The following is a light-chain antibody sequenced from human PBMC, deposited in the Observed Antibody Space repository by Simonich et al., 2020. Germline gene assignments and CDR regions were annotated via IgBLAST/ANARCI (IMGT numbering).Light chain of an antibody. CDR2: EDS. CDR3: CSYAGSSTVV. V-gene: IGLV2-23*01. CDR1: SSDVGGYNY. Sequence: QSALTQPASVSGSPGQSITISCTGTSSDVGGYNYVSWYQQHPGNAPKLMIYEDSNRPSGVSNRFSGSKSGNTASLTISGLQAEDEANYYCCSYAGSSTVVFGGGTKLTVL. J-gene: IGLJ2*01.